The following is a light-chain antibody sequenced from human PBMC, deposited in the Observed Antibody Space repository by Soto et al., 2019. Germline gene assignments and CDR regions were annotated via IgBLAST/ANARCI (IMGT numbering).Light chain of an antibody. CDR2: GAS. J-gene: IGKJ4*01. V-gene: IGKV1-39*01. CDR1: QTISTY. CDR3: QQSYSNFLT. Sequence: DIQMTQSPSSLSASVGDRVTITCRASQTISTYLNWYQQKPGKAPNLLIYGASSLGSGVPSRFSGSGSGTDFTLTISSLQPEDFATYYCQQSYSNFLTFGGGTKVEIK.